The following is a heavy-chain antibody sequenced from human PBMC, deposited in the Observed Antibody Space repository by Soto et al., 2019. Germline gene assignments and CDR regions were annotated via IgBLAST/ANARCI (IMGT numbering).Heavy chain of an antibody. Sequence: QVQLLQWGAGLLKPSETLSLTCAIYGGSFSGYSCTWIRQAPGKGLEWIGEINHSGGTNYNSSLKSRVTITVDTSKNEFSLSLYSVTAADTAIYYWAGDRQSYHFCSGYHNEGPYGMDVWGKGTTVTVYS. D-gene: IGHD3-3*02. CDR3: AGDRQSYHFCSGYHNEGPYGMDV. J-gene: IGHJ6*04. V-gene: IGHV4-34*02. CDR2: INHSGGT. CDR1: GGSFSGYS.